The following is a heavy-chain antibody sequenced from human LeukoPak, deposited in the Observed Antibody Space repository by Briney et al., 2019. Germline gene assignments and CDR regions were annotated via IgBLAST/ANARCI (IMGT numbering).Heavy chain of an antibody. CDR2: ISAYNGNT. Sequence: ASVKVSCKASGYTFTSYGISWVRQAPGQGLEWMGWISAYNGNTNYAQKLQGRVIMTTDTSTSTAYMELRSLRSDDTAVYYCARNGGDTLFARWSGYPFDYWGQETLVTVSS. D-gene: IGHD3-3*01. J-gene: IGHJ4*02. CDR3: ARNGGDTLFARWSGYPFDY. V-gene: IGHV1-18*01. CDR1: GYTFTSYG.